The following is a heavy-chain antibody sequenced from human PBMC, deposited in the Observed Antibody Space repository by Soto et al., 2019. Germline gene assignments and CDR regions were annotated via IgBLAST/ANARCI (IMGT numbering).Heavy chain of an antibody. V-gene: IGHV3-33*01. CDR2: ISSDEKIK. CDR1: GFIFSNFG. CDR3: ARGLRSVLDY. J-gene: IGHJ4*02. D-gene: IGHD6-6*01. Sequence: PGGSLRLSCVASGFIFSNFGMHWVRQAPGKGLEWVAVISSDEKIKQYADSVRGRVAISRDNSKNTLYLQMTSLRAEDTAIYCCARGLRSVLDYWGQGTLVTVS.